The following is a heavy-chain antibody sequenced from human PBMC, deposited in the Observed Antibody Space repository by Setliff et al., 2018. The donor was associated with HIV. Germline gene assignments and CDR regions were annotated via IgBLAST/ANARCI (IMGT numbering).Heavy chain of an antibody. J-gene: IGHJ3*02. CDR2: IYTSGST. CDR3: ARPRLGGTPMDRDAFDI. D-gene: IGHD5-18*01. V-gene: IGHV4-61*02. Sequence: SETLSLTCTVADGSISTGSYYWSWVRQPAGRGLEWIGRIYTSGSTNYNPSLKSRVTMSVDTSKNQFSLNLTSVTATDTAVYYCARPRLGGTPMDRDAFDIWDQGTMVTVSS. CDR1: DGSISTGSYY.